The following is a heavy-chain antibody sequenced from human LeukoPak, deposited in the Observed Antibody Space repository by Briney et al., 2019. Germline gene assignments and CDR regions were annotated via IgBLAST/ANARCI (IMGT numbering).Heavy chain of an antibody. V-gene: IGHV3-7*01. Sequence: PGGSLRLSCAASGLTFSSYWMSSVRQAPGKWLELVPNIKEDESEKSYVDCVKGRFTISRDNANNSLYIQMNGVRTEDKAVNYCARLGQSSAYYENWGQGTLVTVSS. CDR1: GLTFSSYW. J-gene: IGHJ1*01. CDR2: IKEDESEK. D-gene: IGHD3-22*01. CDR3: ARLGQSSAYYEN.